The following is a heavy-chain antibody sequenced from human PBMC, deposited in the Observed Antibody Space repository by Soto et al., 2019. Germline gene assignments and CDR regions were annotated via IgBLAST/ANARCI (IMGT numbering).Heavy chain of an antibody. Sequence: SETLSLTCTVSGGSIGGYYWSWIRQSPGKGLEWIGNIYYSGSTLYNPSLKSRVTISLDTSENQFSLKVTSVTPADTAVYFCATVGKSIAARGGFEIWGQGTMDTVSS. CDR1: GGSIGGYY. J-gene: IGHJ3*02. D-gene: IGHD6-6*01. V-gene: IGHV4-59*01. CDR3: ATVGKSIAARGGFEI. CDR2: IYYSGST.